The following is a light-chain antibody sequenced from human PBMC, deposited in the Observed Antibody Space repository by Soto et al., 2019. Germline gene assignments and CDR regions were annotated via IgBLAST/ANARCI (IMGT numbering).Light chain of an antibody. CDR1: QAISSW. CDR3: QQASSFPLT. CDR2: GAS. V-gene: IGKV1-12*01. J-gene: IGKJ4*01. Sequence: DIQMTQSPSSVSASVGDRVTISCRASQAISSWLVWYQQKPGEAPKLLIYGASTLQSGVPSRFSGSESGTLFTLTISSLQPEDFATYYCQQASSFPLTFGGGTKVQIK.